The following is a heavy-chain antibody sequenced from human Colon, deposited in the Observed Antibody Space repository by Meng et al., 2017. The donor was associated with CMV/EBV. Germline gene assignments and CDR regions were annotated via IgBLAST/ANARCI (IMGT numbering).Heavy chain of an antibody. J-gene: IGHJ4*02. CDR1: GFTFSSYW. V-gene: IGHV3-7*01. D-gene: IGHD6-19*01. CDR2: IREDGNEK. CDR3: ARGGGRYEY. Sequence: GESPTISGEASGFTFSSYWMSWVRQAPGKGLEWVANIREDGNEKYYVDSVKGRFTISRDNYKNSLHLQMNSLRAEDTAVYYCARGGGRYEYWGQGTLVTVSS.